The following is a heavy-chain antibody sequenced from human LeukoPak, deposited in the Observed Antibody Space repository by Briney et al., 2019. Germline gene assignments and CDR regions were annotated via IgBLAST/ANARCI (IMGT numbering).Heavy chain of an antibody. J-gene: IGHJ4*02. CDR3: TRDNRRTHFDY. CDR2: IRSKAYGGTT. V-gene: IGHV3-49*04. Sequence: GGSLRLSCTASGFTFGDYAMSWVRQAPGKGLEWVGFIRSKAYGGTTEYAASVKGRFTISRDDSKSIAYLQMSSLKTEDTAVYYCTRDNRRTHFDYWGQGTLVTVSS. CDR1: GFTFGDYA. D-gene: IGHD1-14*01.